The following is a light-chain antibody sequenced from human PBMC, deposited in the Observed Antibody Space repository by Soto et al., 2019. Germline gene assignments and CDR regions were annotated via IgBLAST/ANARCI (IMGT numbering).Light chain of an antibody. V-gene: IGLV2-14*01. CDR3: SSDTSSSTDV. J-gene: IGLJ1*01. Sequence: QSALTQPASVSGSPGQSITISCTGTSSDVGGYNYVSWYQQHPGKAPKLMIYDVSNRPSGVSNRFSGSKSGNTASLTISGLQDEDEADYYCSSDTSSSTDVFGTGTKLTVL. CDR2: DVS. CDR1: SSDVGGYNY.